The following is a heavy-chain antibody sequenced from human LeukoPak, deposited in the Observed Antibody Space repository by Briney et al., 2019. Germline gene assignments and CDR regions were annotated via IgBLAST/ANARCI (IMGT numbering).Heavy chain of an antibody. CDR1: GFTFSTYA. D-gene: IGHD1-1*01. V-gene: IGHV3-33*08. Sequence: GGSLRLSCAASGFTFSTYAMSWVRQAPGKGLEWVAVIWYDGSNKYYADSVKGRFTISRDNSKNTLYLQMNSLRAEDTAVYYCARVRRTGTPYYYYGMDVWGQGTTVTVSS. J-gene: IGHJ6*02. CDR2: IWYDGSNK. CDR3: ARVRRTGTPYYYYGMDV.